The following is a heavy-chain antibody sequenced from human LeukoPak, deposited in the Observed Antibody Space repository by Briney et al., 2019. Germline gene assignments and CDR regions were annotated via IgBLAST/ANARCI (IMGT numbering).Heavy chain of an antibody. D-gene: IGHD6-6*01. V-gene: IGHV3-21*01. CDR1: GFTFSSYS. CDR3: ANTRSQAARPRFDY. J-gene: IGHJ4*02. CDR2: ISSSSYI. Sequence: PGGSLRLSCAASGFTFSSYSMNWVRQAPGKGLEWVSSISSSSYIYYADSVKGRFTISRDNAKNSLYLQMNSLRAEDTAVYYCANTRSQAARPRFDYWGQGTLVTVSS.